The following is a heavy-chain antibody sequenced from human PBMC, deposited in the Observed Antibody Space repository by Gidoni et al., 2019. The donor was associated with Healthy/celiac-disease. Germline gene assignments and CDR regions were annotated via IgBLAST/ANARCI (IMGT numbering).Heavy chain of an antibody. CDR1: RFTLRSYA. D-gene: IGHD3-9*01. V-gene: IGHV3-30-3*01. J-gene: IGHJ6*04. CDR3: AREGGVLRYFDWSFYGMDV. Sequence: QVQLVESGVGVVQPGRSLRLSCAASRFTLRSYAMHWVRQAPGKGLEWVEVISYDGSNKYYADSVKGRFTIARDNSKNTLYLQMNSLRAEDTAVYYCAREGGVLRYFDWSFYGMDVWGKGTTVTVSS. CDR2: ISYDGSNK.